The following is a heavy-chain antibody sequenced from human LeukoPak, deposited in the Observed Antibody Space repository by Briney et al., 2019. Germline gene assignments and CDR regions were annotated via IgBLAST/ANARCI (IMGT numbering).Heavy chain of an antibody. CDR2: IIPIFGTA. CDR3: ARAYSSGWYAQGY. V-gene: IGHV1-69*13. CDR1: GGTFSSYA. Sequence: ASVKVSCKASGGTFSSYAISWVRQAPGQGLEWMGGIIPIFGTANYAQKFQGRVTITADVSTSTAYMELSSLRSEDTAVYYCARAYSSGWYAQGYWGQGTLVTVSS. J-gene: IGHJ4*02. D-gene: IGHD6-19*01.